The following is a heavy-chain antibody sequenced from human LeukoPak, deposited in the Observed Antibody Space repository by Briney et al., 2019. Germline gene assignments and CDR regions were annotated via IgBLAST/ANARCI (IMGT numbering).Heavy chain of an antibody. D-gene: IGHD3-22*01. Sequence: RGSLRLSCAASGFTLSSYGMHWFRQAPGKGLEWVAVISYDGSNKYYADSVKGRFTISRDNSKNTLYLQMNSLRAEDTAVYYCAKDHYSKWLLLLDYWGQGTLVTVSS. J-gene: IGHJ4*02. CDR2: ISYDGSNK. CDR3: AKDHYSKWLLLLDY. CDR1: GFTLSSYG. V-gene: IGHV3-30*18.